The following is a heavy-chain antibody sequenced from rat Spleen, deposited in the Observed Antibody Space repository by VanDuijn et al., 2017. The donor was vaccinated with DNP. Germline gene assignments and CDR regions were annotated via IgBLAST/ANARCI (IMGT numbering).Heavy chain of an antibody. CDR1: GFTFSNYA. CDR3: TTIAAPWNWFAS. V-gene: IGHV5S23*01. CDR2: IINSGGTT. Sequence: EVQLVESGGGLVQPGRSLRLSCAASGFTFSNYAMAWVRQAPTKGLDWVASIINSGGTTYYRDSVKGRFTISRNNANSTLYLKMDSLRSEDTATYYWTTIAAPWNWFASWGQGTLVTVSS. J-gene: IGHJ3*01. D-gene: IGHD1-2*01.